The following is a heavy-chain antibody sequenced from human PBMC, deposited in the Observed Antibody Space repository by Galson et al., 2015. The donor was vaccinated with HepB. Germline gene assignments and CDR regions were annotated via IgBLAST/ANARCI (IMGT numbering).Heavy chain of an antibody. CDR1: GFTFTNYA. V-gene: IGHV3-23*01. CDR2: ISSSGGST. Sequence: SLRLSCAASGFTFTNYAMNWVRQAPGKGLEWVSAISSSGGSTYYADSVKGRFTISRDNSKNTLYLQMNSLRAEDTAVYYCAKPSEADYYDSSGFPIDYWGQGTLVTVSS. J-gene: IGHJ4*02. D-gene: IGHD3-22*01. CDR3: AKPSEADYYDSSGFPIDY.